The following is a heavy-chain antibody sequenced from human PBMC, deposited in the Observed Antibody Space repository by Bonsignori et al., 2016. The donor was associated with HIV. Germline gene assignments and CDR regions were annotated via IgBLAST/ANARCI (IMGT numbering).Heavy chain of an antibody. CDR3: ARGQDIAQQGIDY. V-gene: IGHV4-39*07. CDR2: IYYSGST. J-gene: IGHJ4*02. Sequence: WIRQPPGKGLEWIGSIYYSGSTYYNPSLKSRVTISVDTSKNQFSLKLSSVTAADTAVYYCARGQDIAQQGIDYWGQGTLVTVSS. D-gene: IGHD2-15*01.